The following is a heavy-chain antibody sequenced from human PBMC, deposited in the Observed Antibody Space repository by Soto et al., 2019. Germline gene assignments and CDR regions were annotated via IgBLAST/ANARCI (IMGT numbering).Heavy chain of an antibody. D-gene: IGHD2-15*01. CDR1: GYTFTNYG. CDR3: ARCYCSVGSCYSCWHFDL. Sequence: QVQLVQSGSEVKKPGASMKVSCKASGYTFTNYGMSWVRQAPGQGLEWMGWISAYNGNTNHAQNFQGRVTMTTDTSTNTAYMELRSLRSDDTAVYYCARCYCSVGSCYSCWHFDLWGRGALVTVSS. V-gene: IGHV1-18*01. CDR2: ISAYNGNT. J-gene: IGHJ2*01.